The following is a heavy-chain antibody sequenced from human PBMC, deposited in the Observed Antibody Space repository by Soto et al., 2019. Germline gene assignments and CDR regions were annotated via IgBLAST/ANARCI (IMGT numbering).Heavy chain of an antibody. Sequence: GGSLRLSCAASGFTFSSYAMSWVRQAPGKGLEWVSAISGSGGSTYYADSVKGRFTISRDNSKNTLYLQMNSLRAEDAAVYYCAKVALKSGSYSSWFDYWGQGTLVTVSS. V-gene: IGHV3-23*01. J-gene: IGHJ4*02. CDR3: AKVALKSGSYSSWFDY. CDR1: GFTFSSYA. D-gene: IGHD1-26*01. CDR2: ISGSGGST.